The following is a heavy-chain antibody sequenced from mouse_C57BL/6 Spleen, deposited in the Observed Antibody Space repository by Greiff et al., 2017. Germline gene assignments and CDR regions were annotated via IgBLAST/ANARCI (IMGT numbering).Heavy chain of an antibody. CDR1: GYSITSGYY. CDR3: ASGVRNPAWFAY. D-gene: IGHD2-1*01. J-gene: IGHJ3*01. V-gene: IGHV3-6*01. Sequence: EVKLMESGPGLVKPSQSLSLTCSVTGYSITSGYYWNWIRQFPGNKLEWMGYISYDGSNTHTPSLKNRISITRDTSKNQFLLKLNSVTTEDTATYYCASGVRNPAWFAYWGQGPLVTVAA. CDR2: ISYDGSN.